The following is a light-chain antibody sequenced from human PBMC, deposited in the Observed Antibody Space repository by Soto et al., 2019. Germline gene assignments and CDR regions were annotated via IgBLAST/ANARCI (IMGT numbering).Light chain of an antibody. Sequence: EIVLTQSPGTLSLSPGERATLSCRASQSVTSSYLTSYQQKPGQAPRLLLSGASSRATGIPDRFRGSGSGTDFTLTISRLEPEDFAVYYCQQYSTSRLTFGGGTKVEIK. V-gene: IGKV3-20*01. CDR1: QSVTSSY. CDR3: QQYSTSRLT. J-gene: IGKJ4*01. CDR2: GAS.